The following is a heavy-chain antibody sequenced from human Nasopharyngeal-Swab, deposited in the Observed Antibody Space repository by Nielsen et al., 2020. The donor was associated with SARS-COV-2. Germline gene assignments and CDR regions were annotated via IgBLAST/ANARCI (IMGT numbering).Heavy chain of an antibody. CDR1: GFTFSDFY. CDR2: ISTSGTST. Sequence: GGSLRLSCVVSGFTFSDFYMAWIRQPLGKGLEWVSYISTSGTSTDSTDSVKGRFTISRDNANNLLYLHMINLRDEDTAVYFCAREKGYQVLLDYYYHGLDVWGHGTAVTVSS. V-gene: IGHV3-11*01. CDR3: AREKGYQVLLDYYYHGLDV. D-gene: IGHD3-10*01. J-gene: IGHJ6*02.